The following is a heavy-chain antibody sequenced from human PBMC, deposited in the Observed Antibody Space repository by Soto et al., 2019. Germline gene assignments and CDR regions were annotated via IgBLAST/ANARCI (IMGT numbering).Heavy chain of an antibody. V-gene: IGHV3-23*01. CDR3: ASRTSGWYFDY. CDR2: ISGSGGST. CDR1: GFTFSSYA. J-gene: IGHJ4*02. D-gene: IGHD6-19*01. Sequence: GGSLRLSCAASGFTFSSYAMNWVRQAPGKGLEWVSVISGSGGSTYYADSVKGRFTISRDNSKNKLYLQMNSLRAEDTAVYYCASRTSGWYFDYWGQGTLVTVSS.